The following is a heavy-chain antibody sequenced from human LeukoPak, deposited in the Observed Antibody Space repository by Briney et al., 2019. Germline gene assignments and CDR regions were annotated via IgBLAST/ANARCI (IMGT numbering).Heavy chain of an antibody. V-gene: IGHV4-59*08. CDR3: ARRTGSGSYYSYYFDY. CDR2: IYYRAST. Sequence: SETLSLTCAVSGGSISSYYWSGSREPPGKGLGGSGYIYYRASTNHNPSPKSRLPISVDAPNHQFSLKLHPVTAAHTAVYYCARRTGSGSYYSYYFDYWGQGTLVTVSS. J-gene: IGHJ4*02. D-gene: IGHD1-26*01. CDR1: GGSISSYY.